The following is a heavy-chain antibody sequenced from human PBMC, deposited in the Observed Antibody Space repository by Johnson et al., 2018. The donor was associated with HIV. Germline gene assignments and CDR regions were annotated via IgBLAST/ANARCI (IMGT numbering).Heavy chain of an antibody. CDR2: ISYYLSDT. D-gene: IGHD1-20*01. Sequence: QVQLVESGGGVVQPGRSLRLSCAASGFTFSSYGMHLVRQAPCMGLQLLATISYYLSDTHFADSVKRRFIIFRANSKNTVYLQLNSLRIEYTAVYYCAKGGYNWKFDGFDIWGQGTMVTVSS. J-gene: IGHJ3*02. V-gene: IGHV3-30*18. CDR3: AKGGYNWKFDGFDI. CDR1: GFTFSSYG.